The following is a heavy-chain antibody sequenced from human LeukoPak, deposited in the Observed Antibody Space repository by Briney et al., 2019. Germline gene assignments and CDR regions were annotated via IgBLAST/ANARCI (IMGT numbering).Heavy chain of an antibody. D-gene: IGHD5-12*01. CDR1: GFTFSNAW. CDR2: IKSKTDGGTT. V-gene: IGHV3-15*01. Sequence: GGSLRLSCAASGFTFSNAWMSWVRQAPGKGLEWVGRIKSKTDGGTTDYAAPVKGRFTISRDDSKNTLYLQMNSLKTEDTAVYYCTTDASGYEYYNWFDPWGQGTLVTVSS. CDR3: TTDASGYEYYNWFDP. J-gene: IGHJ5*02.